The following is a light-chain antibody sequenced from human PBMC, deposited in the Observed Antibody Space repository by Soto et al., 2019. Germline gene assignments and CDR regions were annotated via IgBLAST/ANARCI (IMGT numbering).Light chain of an antibody. CDR1: QSVSSSY. Sequence: EIVLTQSPGTLSLSPGERATLSCRASQSVSSSYLAWYQQKPGQAPRLLIYGASSRATGIPDRFSGSGSGTDFTLTISRLDPEDFAVYYCQQYGSSFWTCGQVTKVDIK. CDR3: QQYGSSFWT. V-gene: IGKV3-20*01. J-gene: IGKJ1*01. CDR2: GAS.